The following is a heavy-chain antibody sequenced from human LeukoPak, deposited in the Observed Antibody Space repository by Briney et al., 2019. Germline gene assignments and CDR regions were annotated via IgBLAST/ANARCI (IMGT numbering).Heavy chain of an antibody. Sequence: GESLKISCTGSGYSFTSYWIGWVRHMSGKGLDWMGIIYPGASDTRYSTSFQGQVTISADKSISTAYLQWNSLKASDTAMYYCARAPPATYYFDYSGEGSLVTASS. CDR2: IYPGASDT. J-gene: IGHJ4*02. CDR1: GYSFTSYW. D-gene: IGHD1-26*01. CDR3: ARAPPATYYFDY. V-gene: IGHV5-51*01.